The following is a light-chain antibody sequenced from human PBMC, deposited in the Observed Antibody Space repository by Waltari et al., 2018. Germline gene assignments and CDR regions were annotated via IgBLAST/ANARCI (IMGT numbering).Light chain of an antibody. J-gene: IGKJ2*02. V-gene: IGKV4-1*01. CDR2: WAS. CDR1: QSVLYSNDRKDY. Sequence: DIVMTQSPDSLAVSLGERATINCKSSQSVLYSNDRKDYLAWYQHRAGQPPKLLIYWASTRESGVPDRFSGSGSGTDFTLTISSLQAEDVAVYYCQQYYTTPGTFGKGTKLEIK. CDR3: QQYYTTPGT.